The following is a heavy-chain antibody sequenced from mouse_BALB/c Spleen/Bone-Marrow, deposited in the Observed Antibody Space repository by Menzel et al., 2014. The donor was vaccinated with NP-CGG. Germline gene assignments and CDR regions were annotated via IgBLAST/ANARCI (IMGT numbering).Heavy chain of an antibody. CDR2: IDPANGNT. Sequence: VHVKQSGAELVKPGASVKLSCTASGFNIKDTYMHWVKQRPEQGLEWIGRIDPANGNTKSDPKFQGKATITADTSSNTAYLQLSSLTSEDNAVYYCASEPTYAMDYWGQGPSVTVSS. D-gene: IGHD2-10*01. CDR1: GFNIKDTY. V-gene: IGHV14-3*02. J-gene: IGHJ4*01. CDR3: ASEPTYAMDY.